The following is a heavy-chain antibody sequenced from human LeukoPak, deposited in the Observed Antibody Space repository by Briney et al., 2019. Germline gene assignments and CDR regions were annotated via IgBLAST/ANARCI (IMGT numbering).Heavy chain of an antibody. Sequence: PGGSLRLSCAASGFTASSNYMSWVRQAPGKGLEWVSVIYSGGSTYYADSVKGRFTISRDNSKNTLYLQMNSLRAEDTAVYYCARGPPPLDYWGQGTLVTVSS. J-gene: IGHJ4*02. CDR1: GFTASSNY. V-gene: IGHV3-66*02. CDR2: IYSGGST. CDR3: ARGPPPLDY.